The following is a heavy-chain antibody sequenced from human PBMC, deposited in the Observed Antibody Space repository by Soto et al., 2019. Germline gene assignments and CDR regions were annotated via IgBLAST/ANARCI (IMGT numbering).Heavy chain of an antibody. CDR2: IGSDGRRA. Sequence: QVQLVESGGGVVQPGGSLRLSCAASGFTFGRHGMHWVRQAPGKGLEWVAVIGSDGRRAIYADSVKGRFTISRDNGQNTLYLQMNSLRAEETAVYYCARDDDYGDKGLDYWGQGTLVTVSS. CDR3: ARDDDYGDKGLDY. V-gene: IGHV3-33*01. D-gene: IGHD4-17*01. CDR1: GFTFGRHG. J-gene: IGHJ4*02.